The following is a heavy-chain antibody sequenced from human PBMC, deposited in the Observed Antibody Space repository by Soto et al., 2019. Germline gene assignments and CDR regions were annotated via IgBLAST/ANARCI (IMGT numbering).Heavy chain of an antibody. J-gene: IGHJ6*02. CDR1: IGSISSAIYY. CDR2: IYYSGST. V-gene: IGHV4-39*01. D-gene: IGHD6-13*01. Sequence: SETLSLTCTVSIGSISSAIYYWGWIRQPPGKGLEWIGSIYYSGSTYYNPSLKSRVTISVDTSKNQFSLKLSSVTAADTAVYYCARRRAAGNLYYYGMDVWGQGTTVTVSS. CDR3: ARRRAAGNLYYYGMDV.